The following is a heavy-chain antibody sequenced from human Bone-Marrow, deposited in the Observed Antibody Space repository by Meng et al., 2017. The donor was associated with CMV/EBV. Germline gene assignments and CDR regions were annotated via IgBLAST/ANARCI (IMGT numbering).Heavy chain of an antibody. J-gene: IGHJ5*02. D-gene: IGHD3-3*01. Sequence: FNFTNFAMSWVRQAPGKGLEWVSAISGSGGGAYYAGSVKGRFTISRDNSKNTLYLQMNSLRVEDTALYYCAKGAGSDFWSGFANRFDPWGQGTLVTVSS. CDR2: ISGSGGGA. CDR3: AKGAGSDFWSGFANRFDP. V-gene: IGHV3-23*01. CDR1: FNFTNFA.